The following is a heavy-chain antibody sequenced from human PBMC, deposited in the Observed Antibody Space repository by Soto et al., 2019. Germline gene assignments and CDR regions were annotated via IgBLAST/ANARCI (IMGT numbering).Heavy chain of an antibody. Sequence: SETLSLTCAVSGGSISSGGYSWSWIRQPPGKGLEWIGYIYYSGSTYYNPSLKSRVTISLDTSKNQFSLKLSSVTAADTAVYYCARAFTGYEVLYHFDYWGQGTLVTVSS. CDR3: ARAFTGYEVLYHFDY. CDR2: IYYSGST. D-gene: IGHD5-12*01. V-gene: IGHV4-30-2*05. CDR1: GGSISSGGYS. J-gene: IGHJ4*02.